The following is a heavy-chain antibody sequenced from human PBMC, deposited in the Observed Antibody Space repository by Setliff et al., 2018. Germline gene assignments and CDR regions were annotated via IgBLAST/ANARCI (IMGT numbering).Heavy chain of an antibody. CDR3: ARGAQVVVEAPVDN. V-gene: IGHV3-33*01. D-gene: IGHD2-15*01. J-gene: IGHJ4*02. CDR1: GFTFSTHA. Sequence: LSCGASGFTFSTHAMHWVRQAPGKGLEWVAMIWSDGNNQFYPGSVKGRFTISRDNAKNSLYLQMNSLRAEDTAIYYCARGAQVVVEAPVDNWGQGTLVTVSS. CDR2: IWSDGNNQ.